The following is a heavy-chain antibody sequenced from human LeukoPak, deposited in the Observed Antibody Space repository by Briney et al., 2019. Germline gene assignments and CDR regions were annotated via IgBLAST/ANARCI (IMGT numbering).Heavy chain of an antibody. CDR1: GGISSSYY. CDR2: IYYTGTT. Sequence: PSETLSLTCIVSGGISSSYYWGWVRQPPGKGLEWVASIYYTGTTYYNPSLKSRVTISVDTSKNQFSLKLSSVTAADTAVYYCARVAEALDPWGQGTLVTVSS. V-gene: IGHV4-39*07. CDR3: ARVAEALDP. J-gene: IGHJ5*02. D-gene: IGHD1-14*01.